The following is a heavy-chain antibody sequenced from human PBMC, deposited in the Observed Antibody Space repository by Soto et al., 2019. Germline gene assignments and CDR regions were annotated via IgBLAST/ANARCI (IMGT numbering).Heavy chain of an antibody. J-gene: IGHJ4*02. CDR1: GYTFTNSL. D-gene: IGHD3-10*01. Sequence: ASVKVCCKTSGYTFTNSLMYWVRQAPGQRLEWMGWINAGNGDTKYSQKFQGRVTITRDTSASTVYMELRSLTFEDTAVYYCARSESLDCWGQGTLVTVSS. V-gene: IGHV1-3*01. CDR2: INAGNGDT. CDR3: ARSESLDC.